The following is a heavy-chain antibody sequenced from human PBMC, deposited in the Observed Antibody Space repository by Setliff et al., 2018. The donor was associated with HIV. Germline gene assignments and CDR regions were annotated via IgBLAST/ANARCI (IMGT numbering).Heavy chain of an antibody. CDR3: ASLDTAHFSGVTGVAY. Sequence: GSVRLSCAASGFIFSPDWMSWVRLAPGKGLEWVACIKKDEIEKYYVDSVKGRFTISRDNAKNSLYLQMDSLRAEDTAVYYCASLDTAHFSGVTGVAYWGQGTMVTVSS. CDR1: GFIFSPDW. CDR2: IKKDEIEK. J-gene: IGHJ4*02. D-gene: IGHD5-18*01. V-gene: IGHV3-7*01.